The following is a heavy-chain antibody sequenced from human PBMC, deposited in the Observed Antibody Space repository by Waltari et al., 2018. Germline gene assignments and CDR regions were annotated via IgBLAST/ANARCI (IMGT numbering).Heavy chain of an antibody. CDR3: TADLSEFGHGEIDF. V-gene: IGHV3-15*01. CDR2: IKSRGSGETV. J-gene: IGHJ4*02. Sequence: GFSFTHAWMTWVRQAPGKGLEWVGLIKSRGSGETVDYAAPVKGRFTISRDDSKDTVYLQMSSLRVEDTALYYCTADLSEFGHGEIDFWGQGSQVTVSS. D-gene: IGHD3-3*01. CDR1: GFSFTHAW.